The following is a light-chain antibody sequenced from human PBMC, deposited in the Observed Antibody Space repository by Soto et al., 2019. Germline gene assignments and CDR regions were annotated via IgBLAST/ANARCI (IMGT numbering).Light chain of an antibody. CDR2: GAS. CDR3: QQYNNRPPWT. CDR1: QSVSSN. J-gene: IGKJ1*01. V-gene: IGKV3-15*01. Sequence: ETVMTQSPATLSVSPGERATLSCRASQSVSSNLAWFQQKPGQAPRLLIYGASTRATGVPARFSGSGSGTDFTLTISGLQSEDIVIYYCQQYNNRPPWTFGQGTKEEMK.